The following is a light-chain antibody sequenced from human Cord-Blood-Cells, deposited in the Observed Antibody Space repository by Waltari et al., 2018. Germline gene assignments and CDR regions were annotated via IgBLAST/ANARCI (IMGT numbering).Light chain of an antibody. CDR1: QSVRSN. J-gene: IGKJ4*01. CDR2: GAS. V-gene: IGKV3-15*01. CDR3: QQYKNWPLT. Sequence: EIVMTQSPATLSVSPGERAPLSCRASQSVRSNLAWYQQKPGQAPRLLIYGASTRATGIPARFSGSGSVTEFTLTISSLQSEDFAVYYCQQYKNWPLTFGGGTKVEIK.